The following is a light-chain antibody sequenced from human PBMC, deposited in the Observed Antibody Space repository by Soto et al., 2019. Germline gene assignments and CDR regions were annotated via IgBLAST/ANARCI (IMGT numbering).Light chain of an antibody. CDR1: SSDVGSYNL. V-gene: IGLV2-23*02. CDR3: CSYAGSSTLGPYV. CDR2: EVS. Sequence: QSVLTQPASVSGSPGQSITISCTGTSSDVGSYNLVSWYQQHPGKAPKLMIYEVSKRPSGVSNRFSGSKSGNTASLTISGLQAEDEADYYCCSYAGSSTLGPYVFGTGTKLTVL. J-gene: IGLJ1*01.